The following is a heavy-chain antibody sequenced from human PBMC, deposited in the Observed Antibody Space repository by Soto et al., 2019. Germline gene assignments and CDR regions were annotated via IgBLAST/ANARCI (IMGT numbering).Heavy chain of an antibody. D-gene: IGHD3-22*01. Sequence: ASVKVSGKAACCTFTRYDINWVRQAPGQGLQWMGWMNPNSGNTGYAQKFQGRVTMTRNTSISTAYMELSSLRSEDTAVYYCARGVPYDSSGYLPPEAFDSWGQGTMVTVS. V-gene: IGHV1-8*01. CDR2: MNPNSGNT. CDR3: ARGVPYDSSGYLPPEAFDS. J-gene: IGHJ3*02. CDR1: CCTFTRYD.